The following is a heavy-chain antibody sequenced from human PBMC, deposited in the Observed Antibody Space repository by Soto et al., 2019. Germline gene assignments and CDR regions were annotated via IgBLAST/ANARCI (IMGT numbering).Heavy chain of an antibody. J-gene: IGHJ5*02. Sequence: GGSLRLSCAASGFTFSSYAMSWVRQAPGKGLEWVSAISGSGGSTYYADSVKGRFTISRDNSKNTLYLQMNSLRAEDTAVYYCAKDLGYCSGGSCYSFWFDPWGQGTLVTAPQ. D-gene: IGHD2-15*01. CDR2: ISGSGGST. V-gene: IGHV3-23*01. CDR1: GFTFSSYA. CDR3: AKDLGYCSGGSCYSFWFDP.